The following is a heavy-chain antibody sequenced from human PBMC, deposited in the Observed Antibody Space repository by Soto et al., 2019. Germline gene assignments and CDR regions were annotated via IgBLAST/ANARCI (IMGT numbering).Heavy chain of an antibody. V-gene: IGHV4-4*02. CDR2: IHHSGST. D-gene: IGHD6-19*01. CDR3: ARAGRAVDFDY. Sequence: QVQLQESGPGLVKPSGTLSLTCVVSGDSISNNNWWSWVRQPPGKGLEWIGEIHHSGSTNYNPSLESRVTISLAKSKNEFALKVSSVTAADTAVYYCARAGRAVDFDYWGQGALVTVSS. J-gene: IGHJ4*02. CDR1: GDSISNNNW.